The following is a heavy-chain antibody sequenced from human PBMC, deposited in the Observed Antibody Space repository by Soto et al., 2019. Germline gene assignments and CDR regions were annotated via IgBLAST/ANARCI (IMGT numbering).Heavy chain of an antibody. Sequence: GGSLRLSCAASGFTFSSYSMNWVRQAPGKGLEWVSYISSSSSTIYSADSVKGRFTISRDNAKNSLYLQMNSLRAEDTAVYYCARESDNGNYYFDYWGQGTLVTVSS. CDR3: ARESDNGNYYFDY. D-gene: IGHD1-7*01. J-gene: IGHJ4*02. V-gene: IGHV3-48*04. CDR2: ISSSSSTI. CDR1: GFTFSSYS.